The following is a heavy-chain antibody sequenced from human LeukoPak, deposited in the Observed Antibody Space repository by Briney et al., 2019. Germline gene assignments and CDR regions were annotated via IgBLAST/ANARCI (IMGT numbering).Heavy chain of an antibody. CDR1: GFTFSSYA. Sequence: GGSLRLSCAASGFTFSSYAMSWVRQAPGKGLEWVSAISGSGGSTYYADSVKGRFTISRDNSKNTLYLQMNSLRAEETAVYYCAKEAFNDFWSGYYFGPILRWGQGTLVTVSS. V-gene: IGHV3-23*01. D-gene: IGHD3-3*01. CDR3: AKEAFNDFWSGYYFGPILR. CDR2: ISGSGGST. J-gene: IGHJ4*02.